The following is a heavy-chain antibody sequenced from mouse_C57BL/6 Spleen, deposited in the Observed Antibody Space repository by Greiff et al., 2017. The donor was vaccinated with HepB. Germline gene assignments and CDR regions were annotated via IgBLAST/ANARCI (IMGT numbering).Heavy chain of an antibody. V-gene: IGHV2-6*03. CDR2: IWSDGST. CDR3: ASYGSSYPLAMDY. Sequence: QVQLKESGPGLVAPSQSLSITCTVSGFSLTSYGVHWVRQPPGKGLEWLVVIWSDGSTTYNSALKSRLSISKDNSKSQVFLKMNSLQTDDTAMYYCASYGSSYPLAMDYWGQGTSVTVSS. D-gene: IGHD1-1*01. CDR1: GFSLTSYG. J-gene: IGHJ4*01.